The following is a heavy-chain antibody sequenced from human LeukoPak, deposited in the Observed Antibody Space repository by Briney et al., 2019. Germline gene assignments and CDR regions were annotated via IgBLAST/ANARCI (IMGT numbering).Heavy chain of an antibody. CDR3: ARSKSSSWSSPSHYFDY. Sequence: ASVKVSCKASGGTFSSYAISWVRQAPGQGLEWMGGIIPIFGTANYAQKFQGRVTITADESTSTAYMELSSLRSEDTAVYYCARSKSSSWSSPSHYFDYWGQGTLVTVSS. V-gene: IGHV1-69*13. D-gene: IGHD6-13*01. CDR1: GGTFSSYA. J-gene: IGHJ4*02. CDR2: IIPIFGTA.